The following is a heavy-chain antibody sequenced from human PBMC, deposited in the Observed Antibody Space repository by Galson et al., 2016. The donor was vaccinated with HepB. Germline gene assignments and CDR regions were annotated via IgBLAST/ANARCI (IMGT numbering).Heavy chain of an antibody. CDR2: IKYDGSEK. V-gene: IGHV3-7*01. CDR3: VTAADTAVYYCARAPLGSGWYQEDY. J-gene: IGHJ4*02. CDR1: GFTFSSYW. D-gene: IGHD3-10*01. Sequence: SLRLSCAASGFTFSSYWMTWVRQAPGKGLEWVANIKYDGSEKYYLDSVKGRFTSCNPSLKRRVAMSLDTSKHQFSLKLSSVTAADTAVYYCARAPLGSGWYQEDYWGQGILVTVSS.